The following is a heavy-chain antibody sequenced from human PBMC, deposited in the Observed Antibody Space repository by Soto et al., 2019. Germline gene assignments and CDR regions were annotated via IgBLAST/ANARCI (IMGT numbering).Heavy chain of an antibody. CDR3: AKGVLSFHYGMEV. V-gene: IGHV3-23*01. CDR1: GFTFNTYP. D-gene: IGHD3-10*01. J-gene: IGHJ6*02. CDR2: ISSTAGKTS. Sequence: EVKLLQSGGGVVPPGGSLRLSCATSGFTFNTYPMTWVRQAPGKGLEWVSSISSTAGKTSSYADSVKASFAISRDFSDNTVYLQMDNLRDDDTAVYFCAKGVLSFHYGMEVWGQGTTVTVSS.